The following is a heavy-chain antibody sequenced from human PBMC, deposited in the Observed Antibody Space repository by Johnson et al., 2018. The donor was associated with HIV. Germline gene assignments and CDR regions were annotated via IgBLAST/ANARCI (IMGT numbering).Heavy chain of an antibody. CDR3: ARVSLAYSYGYDAFDI. CDR1: GISVIKNY. V-gene: IGHV3-66*01. CDR2: IYSGDNT. J-gene: IGHJ3*02. D-gene: IGHD5-18*01. Sequence: VQLVESGGGLVQPGGSLRLSCEASGISVIKNYMSWVRQAPGKGLEWVSLIYSGDNTKYADYVNGSFLISRDNSKNTLFLQMNSLRPKDTAVYFCARVSLAYSYGYDAFDIWGQGTMVTVSS.